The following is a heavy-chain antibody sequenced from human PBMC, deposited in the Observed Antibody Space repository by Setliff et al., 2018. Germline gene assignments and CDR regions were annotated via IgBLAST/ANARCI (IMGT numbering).Heavy chain of an antibody. CDR1: EFTFNKYW. CDR2: IDPDGIGK. J-gene: IGHJ6*02. D-gene: IGHD3-10*01. Sequence: PGGSLRLSCAASEFTFNKYWMTWVRQAPGKGLEWVANIDPDGIGKYYADSVRGRFTISRDNAKNSLFLQMNSLRAEDTALYYCARDGVFYAMDVWGRGTTVTVSS. V-gene: IGHV3-7*01. CDR3: ARDGVFYAMDV.